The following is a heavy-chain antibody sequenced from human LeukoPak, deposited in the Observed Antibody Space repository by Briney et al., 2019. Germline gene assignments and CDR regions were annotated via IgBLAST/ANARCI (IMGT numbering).Heavy chain of an antibody. J-gene: IGHJ4*02. V-gene: IGHV4-59*08. CDR3: ARGGDILTGYYRFDY. CDR1: GGSINSYY. D-gene: IGHD3-9*01. Sequence: SQTLSLTCTVSGGSINSYYWSWIRQPPGKGLEWIGYIYYSGSTNYNPSLKSRVTISVDTSKNQFSLKLSSVTAADTAVYYCARGGDILTGYYRFDYWGQGTLVTVSS. CDR2: IYYSGST.